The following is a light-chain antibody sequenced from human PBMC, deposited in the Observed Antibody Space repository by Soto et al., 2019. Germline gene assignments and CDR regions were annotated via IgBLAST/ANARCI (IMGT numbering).Light chain of an antibody. J-gene: IGKJ4*01. CDR3: QQRSRWPLT. CDR1: QTIYSN. V-gene: IGKV3-15*01. Sequence: IVMTQSPATLSVSPGERATLSCRAGQTIYSNVAWYQQRPGQAPRLLIYRASTGATGVPARFSGSGSGTDFSLTISSLEPEDSAVYYCQQRSRWPLTFGGGTKVDIK. CDR2: RAS.